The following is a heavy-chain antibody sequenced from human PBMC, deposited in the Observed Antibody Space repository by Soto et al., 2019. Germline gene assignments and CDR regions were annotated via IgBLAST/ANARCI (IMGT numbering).Heavy chain of an antibody. V-gene: IGHV3-30*18. J-gene: IGHJ4*02. CDR2: ISYDGSNK. Sequence: QVQLVESGGGVVQPGRSLRLSCAASGFAFGSYGIHWVRQAPGKGLEWVAVISYDGSNKFYADSVKGRFTISRDNSKNTVYLQMDSLRVEDTAVYYCAKGSFYMVRGVIFYFDYWGQGTLVTVSS. D-gene: IGHD3-10*01. CDR1: GFAFGSYG. CDR3: AKGSFYMVRGVIFYFDY.